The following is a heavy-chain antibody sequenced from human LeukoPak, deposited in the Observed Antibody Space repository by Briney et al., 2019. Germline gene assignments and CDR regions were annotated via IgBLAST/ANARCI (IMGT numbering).Heavy chain of an antibody. CDR3: ARENCGGDCYPQGNWFDP. J-gene: IGHJ5*02. V-gene: IGHV1-69*13. D-gene: IGHD2-21*02. CDR1: GGTFSSYA. CDR2: IIPIFGTA. Sequence: SVKVSCKASGGTFSSYAISWVRQAPGQGLEWMGGIIPIFGTANYAQKFQGRVTITADESTSTAYMELSSLRSEDTAVYYCARENCGGDCYPQGNWFDPWGQGTLVTVS.